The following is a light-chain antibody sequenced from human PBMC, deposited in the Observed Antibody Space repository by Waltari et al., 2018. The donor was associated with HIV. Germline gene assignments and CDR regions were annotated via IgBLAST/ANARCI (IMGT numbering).Light chain of an antibody. V-gene: IGKV2-24*01. CDR2: GIS. Sequence: DIVLTQTPLSSPVTLGQTASISCNSSASLMHVNANTYLNWLHQRPGQPPRLLIFGISKRFSGVPDRFSGSGAGTHFTLRISRVEAEDVGFYYCMQATHFPRTFGQGTRLAIK. J-gene: IGKJ2*01. CDR3: MQATHFPRT. CDR1: ASLMHVNANTY.